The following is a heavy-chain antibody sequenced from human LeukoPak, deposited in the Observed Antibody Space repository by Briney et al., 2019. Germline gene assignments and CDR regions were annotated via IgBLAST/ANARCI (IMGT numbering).Heavy chain of an antibody. CDR3: ARWVYCSSTSCRDAFDI. Sequence: ASVKVSCKASGYTFTSYDINWVRQATGQGLEWMGWMNPNSGNTGYAQKFQGRVTITRNTSISTAYMELSSLRSEDTAVYYCARWVYCSSTSCRDAFDIWGQGTVVTVSS. J-gene: IGHJ3*02. D-gene: IGHD2-2*01. CDR2: MNPNSGNT. V-gene: IGHV1-8*03. CDR1: GYTFTSYD.